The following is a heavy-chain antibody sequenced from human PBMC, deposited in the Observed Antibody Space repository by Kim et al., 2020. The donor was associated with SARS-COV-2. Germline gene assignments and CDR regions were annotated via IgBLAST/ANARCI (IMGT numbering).Heavy chain of an antibody. CDR3: ARCISEQWLAHQGFDP. Sequence: SETLSLTCTVSGGSISSSSYYWGWIRQPPGKGLEWIGSIYYSGSTYYNPSLKSRVTISVDTSKNQFSLKLSSVTAADTAVYYCARCISEQWLAHQGFDPWGQGTLVTVSS. CDR1: GGSISSSSYY. CDR2: IYYSGST. J-gene: IGHJ5*02. D-gene: IGHD6-19*01. V-gene: IGHV4-39*01.